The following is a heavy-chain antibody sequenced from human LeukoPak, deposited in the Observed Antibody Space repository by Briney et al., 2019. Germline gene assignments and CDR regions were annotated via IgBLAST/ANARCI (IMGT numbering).Heavy chain of an antibody. Sequence: PGGSLRLSCAASGFTFSDYYMSWIRQAPGKGLEWVSYISSSGSTIYYADSVRGRFTISRDNAKNSLYLQMNSLRAEDTAVYYCARTLVVVTATSSYWGQGTLVTVSS. V-gene: IGHV3-11*04. D-gene: IGHD2-15*01. CDR3: ARTLVVVTATSSY. CDR2: ISSSGSTI. CDR1: GFTFSDYY. J-gene: IGHJ4*02.